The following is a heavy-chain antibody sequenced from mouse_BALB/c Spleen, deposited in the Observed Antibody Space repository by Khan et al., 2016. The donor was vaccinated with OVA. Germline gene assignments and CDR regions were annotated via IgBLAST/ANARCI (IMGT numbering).Heavy chain of an antibody. J-gene: IGHJ2*01. CDR1: GYTFTSYW. CDR2: IYPGDGNS. Sequence: VQLQQSGTELARPGASVKLSCKASGYTFTSYWMQWVKQRPGQGLEWIGAIYPGDGNSRYTQKFEGKATLTADKSSSTAYMQLSSLASEDSAVYYCARGGITTGYFDYWGQGTTLTVSS. CDR3: ARGGITTGYFDY. D-gene: IGHD1-1*01. V-gene: IGHV1-87*01.